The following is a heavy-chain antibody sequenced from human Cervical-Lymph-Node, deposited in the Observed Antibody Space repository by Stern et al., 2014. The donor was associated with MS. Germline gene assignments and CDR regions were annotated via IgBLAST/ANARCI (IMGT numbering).Heavy chain of an antibody. D-gene: IGHD3-9*01. J-gene: IGHJ4*02. CDR1: GFTFSAYA. CDR3: AREGQTQDDWDYF. CDR2: ISYSGRSI. Sequence: EVQLVESGGGLVKPGGSLRLSCAVSGFTFSAYAMNWVRQAPGKGLEWVSSISYSGRSIFYADSVKDRFTISRDNAENSLFLQMNSLRPEDTAVYYCAREGQTQDDWDYFWGRGTLVTVSS. V-gene: IGHV3-21*01.